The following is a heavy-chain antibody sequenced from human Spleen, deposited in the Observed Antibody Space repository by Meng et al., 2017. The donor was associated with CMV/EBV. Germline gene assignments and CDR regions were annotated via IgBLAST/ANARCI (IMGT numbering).Heavy chain of an antibody. CDR2: INHSGST. V-gene: IGHV4-34*01. J-gene: IGHJ4*02. Sequence: SETLSLTCAVYGGSFSGYYWSWIRQPPGKGLEWIGEINHSGSTNYNPSLKSRVTISVDTSKNQFSLKLSSVTAADTAVYYCARDSSSSWYNFDHWGQGTLVTVSS. D-gene: IGHD6-13*01. CDR1: GGSFSGYY. CDR3: ARDSSSSWYNFDH.